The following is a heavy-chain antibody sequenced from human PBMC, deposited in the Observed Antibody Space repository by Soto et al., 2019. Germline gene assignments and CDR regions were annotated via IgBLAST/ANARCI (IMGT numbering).Heavy chain of an antibody. CDR3: ARGWFGPDV. V-gene: IGHV3-74*01. CDR1: EFTFSGRS. Sequence: EVQLVESGGGLVEPGGSLRLSCAASEFTFSGRSVHWVRQAPGKGLVWVSGIDKVGTDSTYADSVKGRFTSSRDNAKNTVYLQMNSLSVEDTAVYYCARGWFGPDVWGKGTTVTVSS. D-gene: IGHD3-10*01. J-gene: IGHJ6*03. CDR2: IDKVGTDS.